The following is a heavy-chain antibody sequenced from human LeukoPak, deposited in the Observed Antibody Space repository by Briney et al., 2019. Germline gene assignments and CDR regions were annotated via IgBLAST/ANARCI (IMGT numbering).Heavy chain of an antibody. Sequence: PGRSLRLSCAASGFTFSSYAMHWVRQAPGKGLEWVAVISYDGSNKYYADSVKGRFPISRDNSKNTLYLQMNSLRAEDTAVYYCASIMVRGESPFDYWGQGTLVTVSS. CDR1: GFTFSSYA. D-gene: IGHD3-10*01. CDR3: ASIMVRGESPFDY. V-gene: IGHV3-30-3*01. CDR2: ISYDGSNK. J-gene: IGHJ4*02.